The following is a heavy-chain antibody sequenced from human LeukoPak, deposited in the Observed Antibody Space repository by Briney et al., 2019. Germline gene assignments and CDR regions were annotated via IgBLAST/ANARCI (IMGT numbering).Heavy chain of an antibody. Sequence: QTGGSLRLSCAASGFTVSSNYMSWVRQAPGKGLEWVSVIYSGGSTYYADSVKGRFTISRDNSKNTLYLQMDSLRAEDTAVYYCARENAVADAFDIWGQGTMVTVSS. D-gene: IGHD6-19*01. CDR1: GFTVSSNY. CDR2: IYSGGST. J-gene: IGHJ3*02. V-gene: IGHV3-66*01. CDR3: ARENAVADAFDI.